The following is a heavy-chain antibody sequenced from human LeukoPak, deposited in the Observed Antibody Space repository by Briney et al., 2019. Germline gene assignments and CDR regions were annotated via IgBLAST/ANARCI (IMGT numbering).Heavy chain of an antibody. Sequence: GRSLRLSCAASGFTFSSYSMSWVRQAPGKGLEWVSFIYSDNTHYSDSVKGRFTISRDNSKNTLYLQMNSLRAEDTAVYYCARRAGAYSHPYDYWGQGTLVTVSS. J-gene: IGHJ4*02. V-gene: IGHV3-53*01. CDR1: GFTFSSYS. D-gene: IGHD4/OR15-4a*01. CDR3: ARRAGAYSHPYDY. CDR2: IYSDNT.